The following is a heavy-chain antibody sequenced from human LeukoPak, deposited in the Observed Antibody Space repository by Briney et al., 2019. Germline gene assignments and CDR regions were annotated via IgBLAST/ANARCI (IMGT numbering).Heavy chain of an antibody. V-gene: IGHV4-61*05. CDR3: ARVNGGDSPFDY. J-gene: IGHJ4*02. CDR1: GGSISSSSYY. Sequence: PSETLSLTCTVSGGSISSSSYYWGWIRQPPGKGLEWIGYIYYSGSTNYNPSLKSRVTISVDTSKNQFSLKLSSVTAADTAVYYCARVNGGDSPFDYWGQGTLVTVSS. CDR2: IYYSGST. D-gene: IGHD2-21*02.